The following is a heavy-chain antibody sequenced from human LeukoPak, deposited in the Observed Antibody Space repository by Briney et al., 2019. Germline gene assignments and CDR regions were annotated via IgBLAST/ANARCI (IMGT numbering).Heavy chain of an antibody. CDR1: GFTFSSSS. CDR2: ISSSSAYI. CDR3: ARASHSAYKSGGDY. J-gene: IGHJ4*02. D-gene: IGHD5-12*01. V-gene: IGHV3-21*01. Sequence: GGSLRLSCAASGFTFSSSSMNWVRQAPGKGLEWVSSISSSSAYIYYADSMKGRFTISRDNAKSSLFLQMKSLRAEDTPGYYCARASHSAYKSGGDYWGQGTLVTVSS.